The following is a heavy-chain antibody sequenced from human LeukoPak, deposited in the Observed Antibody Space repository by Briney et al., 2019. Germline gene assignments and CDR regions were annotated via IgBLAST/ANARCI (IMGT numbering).Heavy chain of an antibody. CDR1: GFTFSDYL. V-gene: IGHV3-7*01. Sequence: GGSLRLSCATSGFTFSDYLMTWVRQAPGKGLEWVANIKEDGSEKYYVDSVKGRLTISRDNARKSLYLQMNSLRVDDTAMYYCARDGSSRPSEYWGQGILVTVSS. CDR3: ARDGSSRPSEY. J-gene: IGHJ4*02. CDR2: IKEDGSEK. D-gene: IGHD6-6*01.